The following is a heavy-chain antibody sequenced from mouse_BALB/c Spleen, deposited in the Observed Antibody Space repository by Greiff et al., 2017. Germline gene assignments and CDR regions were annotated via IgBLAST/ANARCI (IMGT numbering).Heavy chain of an antibody. CDR3: AWDGFAY. CDR2: INPSSGYT. CDR1: GYTFTSYW. V-gene: IGHV1-4*02. Sequence: QVQLQQSGAELAKPGASVKMSCKASGYTFTSYWMHWVKQRPGQGLEWIGYINPSSGYTEYNQKFKDKTTLTADKSSSTAYMQLSSLTSEDSAVYYCAWDGFAYWGQGTLVTVSA. D-gene: IGHD4-1*01. J-gene: IGHJ3*01.